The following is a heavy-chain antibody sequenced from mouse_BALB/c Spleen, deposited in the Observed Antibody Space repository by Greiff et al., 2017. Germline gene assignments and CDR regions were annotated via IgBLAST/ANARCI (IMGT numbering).Heavy chain of an antibody. CDR3: ARHETRVLYYFDY. CDR2: ISSGGSYT. Sequence: EVQLVESGADLVKPGGSLKLSCAASGFTFSSYGMSWVRQTPDKRLEWVATISSGGSYTYYPDNVKGRFTITRDNAKNTLYLQLSSLKSEDTAMYYCARHETRVLYYFDYWGQGTTLTVSS. J-gene: IGHJ2*01. V-gene: IGHV5-6*01. CDR1: GFTFSSYG.